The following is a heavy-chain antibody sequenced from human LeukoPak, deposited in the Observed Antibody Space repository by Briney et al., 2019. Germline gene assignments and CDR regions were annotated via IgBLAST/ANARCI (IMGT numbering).Heavy chain of an antibody. V-gene: IGHV3-21*04. CDR2: ITGSSNFI. D-gene: IGHD6-13*01. J-gene: IGHJ6*02. CDR3: ARDRDIGTTGTKYGMDV. Sequence: PGGSLRLSCATSGFIFSTYSLNWVRQAPGKGLEWVSSITGSSNFIYYADSVKGRFTISRDISENTLYLQMNSLRAEDTAVYHCARDRDIGTTGTKYGMDVWGQGTTVTVSS. CDR1: GFIFSTYS.